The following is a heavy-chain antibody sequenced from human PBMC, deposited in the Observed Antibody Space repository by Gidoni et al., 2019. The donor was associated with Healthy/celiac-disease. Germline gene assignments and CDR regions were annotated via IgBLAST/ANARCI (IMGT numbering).Heavy chain of an antibody. J-gene: IGHJ4*02. Sequence: EVQLVQSGAEVKKPGESLRISCKGSGYSFTSYWISWVRQMPGKGLEWMGRIDPSDSYTNYSPSFQGHVTISADKSISTAYLQWSSLKASDTAMYYCALADIVVVPAATTDRGYWGQGTLVTVSS. V-gene: IGHV5-10-1*01. D-gene: IGHD2-2*01. CDR2: IDPSDSYT. CDR1: GYSFTSYW. CDR3: ALADIVVVPAATTDRGY.